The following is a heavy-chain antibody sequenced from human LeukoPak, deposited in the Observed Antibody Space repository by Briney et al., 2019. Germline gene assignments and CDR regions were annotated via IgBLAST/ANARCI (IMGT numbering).Heavy chain of an antibody. D-gene: IGHD3-22*01. CDR1: GYTFTSYG. J-gene: IGHJ4*02. Sequence: GASVKVSCKASGYTFTSYGISWVRQAPGQGLEWMGGIISIFGTANYAQKFQGRVTITADESTSTAYMELSSLRSEDTAVYHCARGGYYDTSGPFGYWGQGTLVPVSS. CDR2: IISIFGTA. CDR3: ARGGYYDTSGPFGY. V-gene: IGHV1-69*13.